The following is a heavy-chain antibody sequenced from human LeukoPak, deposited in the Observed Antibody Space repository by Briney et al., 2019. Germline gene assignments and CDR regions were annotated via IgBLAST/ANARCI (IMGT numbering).Heavy chain of an antibody. J-gene: IGHJ6*02. CDR2: IYYSGST. D-gene: IGHD3-3*01. V-gene: IGHV4-31*11. CDR3: ARDRYDSYPMDV. Sequence: RTSETLSLTCAVSGGSISGGGYYWSWIRQHPGKGLEWIGYIYYSGSTYYNPSLKSRVTTSVDTSKNQFSLKLTSVTAADTAVYYCARDRYDSYPMDVWGQGTTVTVSS. CDR1: GGSISGGGYY.